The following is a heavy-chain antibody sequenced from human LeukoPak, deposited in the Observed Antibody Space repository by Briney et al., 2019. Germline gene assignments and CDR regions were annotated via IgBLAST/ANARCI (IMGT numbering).Heavy chain of an antibody. CDR2: IIPIFGAA. CDR1: GGSFSSYA. CDR3: GRGGVSDAFDI. Sequence: SVKVSCTASGGSFSSYAISWVRQAPGQGMEWMGGIIPIFGAANYAQQFQGRGAITAEESSSTAFTELLSLGSADTAVYHCGRGGVSDAFDIWGQGTMVTVSS. V-gene: IGHV1-69*01. J-gene: IGHJ3*02.